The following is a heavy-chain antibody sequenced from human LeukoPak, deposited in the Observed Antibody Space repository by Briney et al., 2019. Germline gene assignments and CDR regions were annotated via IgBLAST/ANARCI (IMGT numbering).Heavy chain of an antibody. CDR3: AKSRGESMGASNY. V-gene: IGHV3-23*01. D-gene: IGHD1-26*01. Sequence: GGSLSLSCAASGFTFSSYAMNWVRQAPGKGLEWVSFISGSGDTTYYADSVKGRFTISRDNSKNTLYLQMNSLRAEDTAVYYCAKSRGESMGASNYWGQGTLVTVSS. J-gene: IGHJ4*02. CDR1: GFTFSSYA. CDR2: ISGSGDTT.